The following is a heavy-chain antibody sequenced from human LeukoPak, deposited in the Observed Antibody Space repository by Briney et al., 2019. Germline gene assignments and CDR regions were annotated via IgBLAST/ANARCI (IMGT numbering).Heavy chain of an antibody. CDR3: AREGAAAATGDAFDI. CDR2: IYYSGST. J-gene: IGHJ3*02. V-gene: IGHV4-39*07. Sequence: PSETLSLTCTVSGGSISSSSYYWGWIRQPPGKGLEWIGSIYYSGSTYYNPSLKSRVTISVDTSKNQFSLKLSSVTAADTAVYYCAREGAAAATGDAFDIWGQGTMVTVSS. D-gene: IGHD6-13*01. CDR1: GGSISSSSYY.